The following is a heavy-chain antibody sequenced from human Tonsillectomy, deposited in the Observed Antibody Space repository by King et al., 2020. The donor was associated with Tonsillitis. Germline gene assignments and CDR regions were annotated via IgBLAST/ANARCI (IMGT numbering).Heavy chain of an antibody. V-gene: IGHV2-5*01. J-gene: IGHJ3*01. CDR3: ERTSLNPGSGNYRDAFNV. D-gene: IGHD3-10*01. CDR2: IYWNNHE. CDR1: GFSLSTSGVG. Sequence: ITLKESGPTLVKPTQTLTLTCTFSGFSLSTSGVGVGWIRQPPGEALEWLALIYWNNHERYSPSLKSRLTITKDTSKNQVILTMTSMDPVDTAMYYCERTSLNPGSGNYRDAFNVWGQG.